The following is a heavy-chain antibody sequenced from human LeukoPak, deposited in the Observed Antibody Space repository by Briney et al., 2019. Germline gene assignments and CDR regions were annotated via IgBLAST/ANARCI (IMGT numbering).Heavy chain of an antibody. CDR2: IIPIFGTA. J-gene: IGHJ4*02. V-gene: IGHV1-69*13. Sequence: SVKVSCKASGGTFSSYAISWVRQAPGQGLEWMGGIIPIFGTANYAQKFQGRVTITADESTSTAYMELSSLRSEDTAVYYCARRVGAKYSLSLIYWGQGTLVTVSS. CDR1: GGTFSSYA. CDR3: ARRVGAKYSLSLIY. D-gene: IGHD1-26*01.